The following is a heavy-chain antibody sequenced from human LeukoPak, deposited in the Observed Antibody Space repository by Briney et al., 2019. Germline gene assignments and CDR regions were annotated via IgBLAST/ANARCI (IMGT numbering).Heavy chain of an antibody. Sequence: GASVKVSCKASGGTFSSYAISWVRQAPGQGLEWMGGIIPIFGTANYAQKFQGRVTITADKSTSTAYMELSSLRSDDTAVYYCARDSGPDAFDIWGQGTMVTVSS. CDR3: ARDSGPDAFDI. V-gene: IGHV1-69*06. D-gene: IGHD1-1*01. CDR1: GGTFSSYA. J-gene: IGHJ3*02. CDR2: IIPIFGTA.